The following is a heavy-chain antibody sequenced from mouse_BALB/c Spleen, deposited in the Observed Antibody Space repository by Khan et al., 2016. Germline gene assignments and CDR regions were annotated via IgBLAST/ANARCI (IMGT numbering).Heavy chain of an antibody. Sequence: EVQLQESGPSLVKPSQTLSLTCSVTGDSITSGYWNWIRKFPGNKLEYMGYISYSGSTYYNPSSKSRISITRDTSKSHYYLQLNSVTTEDTATYXCAGYYCTFFDYWGQGTTLTVSS. CDR3: AGYYCTFFDY. CDR2: ISYSGST. J-gene: IGHJ2*01. D-gene: IGHD2-1*01. V-gene: IGHV3-8*02. CDR1: GDSITSGY.